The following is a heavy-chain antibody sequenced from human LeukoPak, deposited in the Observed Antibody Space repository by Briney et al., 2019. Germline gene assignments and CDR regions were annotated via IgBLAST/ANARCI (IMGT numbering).Heavy chain of an antibody. V-gene: IGHV4-39*01. CDR2: IYYSGST. D-gene: IGHD3-10*01. CDR3: ASHQMRFYGSGSPSLD. J-gene: IGHJ4*02. Sequence: PSETLSLTCTVSGGSISSSSYYWGWIRQPPGKGLEWIGSIYYSGSTYYNPSLKSRVTISVDTSKNQFSLKLSSVTAADTAVYYCASHQMRFYGSGSPSLDWGQGTLVTVSS. CDR1: GGSISSSSYY.